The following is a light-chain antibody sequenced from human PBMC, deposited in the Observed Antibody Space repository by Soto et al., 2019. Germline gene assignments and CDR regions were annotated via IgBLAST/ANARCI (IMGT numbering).Light chain of an antibody. J-gene: IGLJ1*01. CDR1: SSDVGRYNY. CDR3: CSYAGSYTHV. V-gene: IGLV2-11*01. Sequence: QSALTQPRSVSGSPGQSVTISCTGTSSDVGRYNYVSWYQQHPGKAPKLIIYDVTKRPSGVPDRFSGPKSGNTASLTISGLQAEDEADYYCCSYAGSYTHVFGTGTKLTVL. CDR2: DVT.